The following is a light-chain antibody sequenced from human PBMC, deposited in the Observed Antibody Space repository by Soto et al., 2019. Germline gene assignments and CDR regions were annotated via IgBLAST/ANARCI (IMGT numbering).Light chain of an antibody. CDR3: QQYYSYPIT. J-gene: IGKJ5*01. CDR1: QTISSW. CDR2: KAS. V-gene: IGKV1-5*03. Sequence: PSTLSGAVGDRVIITWRASQTISSWLAWYQQKPGKAPKLLIYKASTLQSGVPSRFSGSGSGTEFSLNISSLQPEDFATYDCQQYYSYPITVGKGKRREIK.